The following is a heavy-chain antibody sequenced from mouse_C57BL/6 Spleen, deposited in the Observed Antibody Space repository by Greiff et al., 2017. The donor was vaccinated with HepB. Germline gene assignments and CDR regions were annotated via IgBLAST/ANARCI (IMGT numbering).Heavy chain of an antibody. CDR3: ARLGYDYDWVFAY. D-gene: IGHD2-4*01. Sequence: VQLQQPGAELVKPGASVKLSCKASGYTFTSYWMQWVKQRPGQGLEWIGEIDPSDSYTNYNQKFKGKATLTVDTSSGTAYMQLSSLTSEDSAVYYCARLGYDYDWVFAYWGQGTLVTVSA. J-gene: IGHJ3*01. CDR2: IDPSDSYT. CDR1: GYTFTSYW. V-gene: IGHV1-50*01.